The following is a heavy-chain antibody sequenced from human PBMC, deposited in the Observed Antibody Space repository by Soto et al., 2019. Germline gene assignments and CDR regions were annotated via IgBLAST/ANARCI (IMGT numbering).Heavy chain of an antibody. J-gene: IGHJ4*02. CDR2: INPSGGHT. V-gene: IGHV1-46*03. D-gene: IGHD2-21*02. CDR1: GNTFSNYY. CDR3: ARGGHVVVVTAAFDY. Sequence: QVQLAQSGAEVKKPGASVKVSCKASGNTFSNYYIHWVRQAPGQGLEWMGTINPSGGHTTYAQKFLGRVTMTRDSSTSTLYMELTSLRFEDTAVYYCARGGHVVVVTAAFDYWGQGTLVTVSS.